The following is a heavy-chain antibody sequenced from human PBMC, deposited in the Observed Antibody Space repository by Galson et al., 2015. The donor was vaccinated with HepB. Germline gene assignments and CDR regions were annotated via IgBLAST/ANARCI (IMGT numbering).Heavy chain of an antibody. Sequence: PALVKPTQTLTLTCTFSGFSLSTSGVGVGWIRLPPGKALEWLALIYWDDDRRCSPSLKSRLTITKDTSKNQVVLTMTNMDPVDTATYYCAHKASYGDYIYFQDWGQGTLVTVSS. D-gene: IGHD4-17*01. CDR3: AHKASYGDYIYFQD. CDR1: GFSLSTSGVG. J-gene: IGHJ1*01. CDR2: IYWDDDR. V-gene: IGHV2-5*02.